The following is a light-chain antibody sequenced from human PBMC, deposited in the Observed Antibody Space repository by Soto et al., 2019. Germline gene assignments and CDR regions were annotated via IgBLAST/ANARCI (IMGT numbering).Light chain of an antibody. CDR2: AAS. Sequence: DTQMTKSPSPLSASVGDRVTISCRASRDIANYLAWFQQKPGKAPKLLIYAASTLQSGVPSRFSGDGSGTDFTLTISSLQPEDVATYYCQKFNSAPLAFGGGTKVDIK. V-gene: IGKV1-27*01. J-gene: IGKJ4*01. CDR1: RDIANY. CDR3: QKFNSAPLA.